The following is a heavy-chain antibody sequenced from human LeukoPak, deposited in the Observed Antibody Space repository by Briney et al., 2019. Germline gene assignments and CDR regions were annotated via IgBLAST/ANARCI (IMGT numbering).Heavy chain of an antibody. CDR2: ISSSSSYI. J-gene: IGHJ4*02. Sequence: GGSLRLSCAASGFTFSSYSMNWVRQAPGKGLEWVSSISSSSSYIYYADSVKGRFTISRDNAKNSLYLQMNSLRAEDTAVYYCARSHIAVAGSFDYWGQGTLVTVSS. V-gene: IGHV3-21*01. CDR3: ARSHIAVAGSFDY. CDR1: GFTFSSYS. D-gene: IGHD6-19*01.